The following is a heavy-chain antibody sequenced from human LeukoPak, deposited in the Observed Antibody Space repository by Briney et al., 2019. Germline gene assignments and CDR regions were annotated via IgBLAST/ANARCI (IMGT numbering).Heavy chain of an antibody. CDR2: IYTSGST. CDR1: GGSISSYY. J-gene: IGHJ5*02. D-gene: IGHD3-10*01. Sequence: SETLSLTCTVSGGSISSYYWSWIRQPAGKGLEWIGRIYTSGSTNYNPSLKSRVTISVDTSKNQFSLKLSSVTAADTAVYYCARVPYYYGSGKVWFDPWGQGTLVTVSS. V-gene: IGHV4-4*07. CDR3: ARVPYYYGSGKVWFDP.